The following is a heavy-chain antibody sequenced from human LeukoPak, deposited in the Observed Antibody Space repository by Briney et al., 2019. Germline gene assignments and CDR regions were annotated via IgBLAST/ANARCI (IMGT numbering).Heavy chain of an antibody. Sequence: GGSLRLSCAASGFTFRNYWMSWVRLAPGTGLEWVANIKQDGSDRNYVTSVRGRFTISRDNAESSLYLQMNSLRVEDTAVYYCVRNLAVAGTCFDSWGQGTLVTVSS. CDR2: IKQDGSDR. CDR3: VRNLAVAGTCFDS. D-gene: IGHD6-19*01. J-gene: IGHJ4*02. V-gene: IGHV3-7*03. CDR1: GFTFRNYW.